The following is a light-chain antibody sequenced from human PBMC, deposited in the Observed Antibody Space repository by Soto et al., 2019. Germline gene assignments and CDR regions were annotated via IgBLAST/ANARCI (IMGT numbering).Light chain of an antibody. CDR3: QQRSNWPGIT. CDR1: QSVSSY. J-gene: IGKJ5*01. Sequence: EIVLTQSPATLSLSPWESATLSCRASQSVSSYLAWYQQKPGQAPRLLIYDASNRATGIPARFSGSGSGTDFTLTISSREPEDFAVYYCQQRSNWPGITFGQGTRLEIK. V-gene: IGKV3-11*01. CDR2: DAS.